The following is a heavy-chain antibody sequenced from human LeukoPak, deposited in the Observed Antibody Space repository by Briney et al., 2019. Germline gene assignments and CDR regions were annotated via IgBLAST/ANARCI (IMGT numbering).Heavy chain of an antibody. Sequence: GGSLRLSCAASGFTVSGNYMSWVRQAPGKGLEWVSVIYSGGSTYYADSVKGRFTISRDNSKNTLYLQMNSLRAEDTAVYYCARVSDSSGYYLFDYWGQGTLVTVSS. CDR2: IYSGGST. CDR3: ARVSDSSGYYLFDY. D-gene: IGHD3-22*01. J-gene: IGHJ4*02. CDR1: GFTVSGNY. V-gene: IGHV3-53*01.